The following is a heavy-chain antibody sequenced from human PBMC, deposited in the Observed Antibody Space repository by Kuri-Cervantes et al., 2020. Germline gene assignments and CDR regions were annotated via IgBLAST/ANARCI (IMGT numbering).Heavy chain of an antibody. V-gene: IGHV1-46*01. D-gene: IGHD6-13*01. Sequence: ASVKVSCKASGYTFTYRYLHWVRQAPGQGLEWMGIINPSGGSTSYAQKFQGRVTISRDNAKHTLFLQMNSLRVEDTGVYYCARDQTIAGPSTFDYWGQGTLVTVSS. CDR3: ARDQTIAGPSTFDY. CDR2: INPSGGST. J-gene: IGHJ4*02. CDR1: GYTFTYRY.